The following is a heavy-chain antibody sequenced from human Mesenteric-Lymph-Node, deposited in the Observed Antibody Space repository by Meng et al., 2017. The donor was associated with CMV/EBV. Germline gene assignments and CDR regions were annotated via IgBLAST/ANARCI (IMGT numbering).Heavy chain of an antibody. CDR2: TSGNSGST. Sequence: GESLKISCVASGFTFSNYTMCWVRQAPGKGLEWVSGTSGNSGSTYYADSVKGRFTISRDNAKNTLFLEMNSLRADDTAVYYCAKQYTNGWYFFDYWGQGTLVTVSS. CDR3: AKQYTNGWYFFDY. J-gene: IGHJ4*02. V-gene: IGHV3-23*01. CDR1: GFTFSNYT. D-gene: IGHD6-19*01.